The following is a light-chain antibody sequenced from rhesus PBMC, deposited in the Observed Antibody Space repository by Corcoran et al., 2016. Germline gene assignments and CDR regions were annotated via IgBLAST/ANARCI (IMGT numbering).Light chain of an antibody. V-gene: IGKV1-21*01. CDR3: LQYNNTPFT. Sequence: DIQMTQSPSSLSASVGDTVIITCQASQDIASWLAWYQQRPGKAPKPLSYKASSLQSGVPSRFSGSASGTDFILISRDLQPEDFATYYCLQYNNTPFTFGPGTKLDVK. CDR2: KAS. J-gene: IGKJ3*01. CDR1: QDIASW.